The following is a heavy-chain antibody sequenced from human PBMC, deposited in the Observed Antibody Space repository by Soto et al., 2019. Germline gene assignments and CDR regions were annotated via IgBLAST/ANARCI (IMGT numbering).Heavy chain of an antibody. CDR3: ARSWQLVPGSYYGMDV. V-gene: IGHV4-34*01. Sequence: SETLSLTCAVYGGSFSGYYWSWIRQPPGKGLEWIGEINHSGSTNYNPSLKSRVTISVDTSKNQFSLKLSSVTAADTAVYYCARSWQLVPGSYYGMDVWGQGTTVTVSS. D-gene: IGHD6-6*01. J-gene: IGHJ6*02. CDR1: GGSFSGYY. CDR2: INHSGST.